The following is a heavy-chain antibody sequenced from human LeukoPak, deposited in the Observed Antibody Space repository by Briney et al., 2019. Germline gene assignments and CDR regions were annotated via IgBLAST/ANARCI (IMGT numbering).Heavy chain of an antibody. D-gene: IGHD6-13*01. CDR1: GYTFTSYD. J-gene: IGHJ5*02. CDR3: ARNLMAYSSSWENWFDP. Sequence: GASVKVSCKASGYTFTSYDINWVRQATGQGLEWMGWMNPNSGNTGYAQKFQGRVTMTRNTSISTACMELSSLRSEDTAVYYCARNLMAYSSSWENWFDPWGQGTLVTVSS. V-gene: IGHV1-8*01. CDR2: MNPNSGNT.